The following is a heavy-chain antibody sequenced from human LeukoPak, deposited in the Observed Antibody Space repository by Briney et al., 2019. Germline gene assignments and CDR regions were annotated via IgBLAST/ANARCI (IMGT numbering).Heavy chain of an antibody. D-gene: IGHD2-2*01. Sequence: GGSLRLSCAASGFTFSSYWMHWVRQAPGKGLVWVSRINTDGSSTNYADSVKGRFTISRDNAKNTLYLQMNSLRAEDTAMYYCARDYCSSTSCSNRFDYWGQGTLVTVSS. CDR1: GFTFSSYW. J-gene: IGHJ4*02. V-gene: IGHV3-74*01. CDR3: ARDYCSSTSCSNRFDY. CDR2: INTDGSST.